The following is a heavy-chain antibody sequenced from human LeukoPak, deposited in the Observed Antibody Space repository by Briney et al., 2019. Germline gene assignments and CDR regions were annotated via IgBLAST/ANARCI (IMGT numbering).Heavy chain of an antibody. V-gene: IGHV4-59*01. J-gene: IGHJ5*02. Sequence: KASETLSLTCTVSGGSITSYYWSWIRQPPGKGLEWIGYIYYSGSTNYNPSLKSRVTMSVDTSKNQFSLKLTSVTAADTAVYYCAREGYCTNGICPNWLDPWGQGTLVTVSS. CDR3: AREGYCTNGICPNWLDP. D-gene: IGHD2-8*01. CDR2: IYYSGST. CDR1: GGSITSYY.